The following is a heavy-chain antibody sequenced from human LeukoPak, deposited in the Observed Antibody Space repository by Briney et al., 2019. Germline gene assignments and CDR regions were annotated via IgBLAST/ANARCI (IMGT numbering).Heavy chain of an antibody. CDR1: GGSIRTYF. D-gene: IGHD3-10*01. CDR3: AREVIIRGVTHFDY. J-gene: IGHJ4*02. Sequence: SETLSLTCTVSGGSIRTYFWSWIRQPAGRGLEGIGRIYDSGTNYNPSLKSRVTMSADTSKNQFSLKLSSVTAADTAVYFCAREVIIRGVTHFDYWGQGALVTVSS. V-gene: IGHV4-4*07. CDR2: IYDSGT.